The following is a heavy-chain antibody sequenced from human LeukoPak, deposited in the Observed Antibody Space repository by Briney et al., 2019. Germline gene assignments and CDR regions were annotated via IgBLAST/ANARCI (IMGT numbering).Heavy chain of an antibody. D-gene: IGHD1-1*01. J-gene: IGHJ6*02. CDR1: GFTVGSNY. CDR3: ARAGTEEAQDGMDV. CDR2: IYSGGST. V-gene: IGHV3-53*01. Sequence: PGGSLRLSCAASGFTVGSNYMSWVRQAPGKGLEWVAVIYSGGSTYYADSVKGRFTISRDNSKNTLYLQMNSLRAEDTAVYYCARAGTEEAQDGMDVWGQGTTVTVSS.